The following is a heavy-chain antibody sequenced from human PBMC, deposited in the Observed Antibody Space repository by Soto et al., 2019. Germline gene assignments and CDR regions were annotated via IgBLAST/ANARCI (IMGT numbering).Heavy chain of an antibody. CDR2: ISGSGGQT. Sequence: PGGSLRLSCAAFGFTFTSYGMSWGRQAPGKGLEWVSSISGSGGQTYYADSVKGRFRISGDKSKNTMYLEMNSLRADDTAVYYCARRAATAYFDCWGRGTLVTVSS. V-gene: IGHV3-23*01. CDR3: ARRAATAYFDC. CDR1: GFTFTSYG. D-gene: IGHD6-13*01. J-gene: IGHJ4*02.